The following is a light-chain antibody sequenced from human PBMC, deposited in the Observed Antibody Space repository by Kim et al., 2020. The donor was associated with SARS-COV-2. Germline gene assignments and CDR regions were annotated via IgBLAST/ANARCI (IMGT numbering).Light chain of an antibody. CDR1: QDISNY. V-gene: IGKV1-33*01. CDR3: QQYDNLPGS. J-gene: IGKJ2*04. Sequence: SASVGDRVTITCQASQDISNYLNWYKQKPGKAPKLLIYDASNLETGVPSRFSGSGSGTDFTFTISSLQPEDIATYYCQQYDNLPGSFGQGTKLEI. CDR2: DAS.